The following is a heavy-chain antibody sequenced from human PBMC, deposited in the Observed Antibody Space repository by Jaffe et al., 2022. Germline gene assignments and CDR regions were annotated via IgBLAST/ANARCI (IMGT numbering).Heavy chain of an antibody. CDR2: ISGSGGST. CDR1: GFTFSSYA. Sequence: EVQLLESGGGLVQPGGSLRLSCAASGFTFSSYAMSWVRQAPGKGLEWVSAISGSGGSTYYADSVKGRFTISRDNSKNTLYLQMNSLRAEDTAVYYCHVYNWGFDYYYMDVWGKGTTVTVSS. D-gene: IGHD7-27*01. CDR3: HVYNWGFDYYYMDV. V-gene: IGHV3-23*01. J-gene: IGHJ6*03.